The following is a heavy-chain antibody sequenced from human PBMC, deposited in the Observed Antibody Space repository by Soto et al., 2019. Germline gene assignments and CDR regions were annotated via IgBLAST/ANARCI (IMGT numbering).Heavy chain of an antibody. CDR3: ASVTFGGVVLAH. D-gene: IGHD3-16*01. J-gene: IGHJ4*02. CDR2: IYLNGNT. Sequence: TLSLTCSVSADSFSKYYWTWIRQPPGEGLEWIGYIYLNGNTNYNPSLKGRVTISIDTSKKQFSLNLSSVTAADTAVYYCASVTFGGVVLAHWGQGTLVTVSS. V-gene: IGHV4-59*01. CDR1: ADSFSKYY.